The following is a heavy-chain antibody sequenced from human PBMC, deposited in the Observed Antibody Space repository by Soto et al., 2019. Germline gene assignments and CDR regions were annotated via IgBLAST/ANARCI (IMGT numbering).Heavy chain of an antibody. CDR1: GFTFNTYS. J-gene: IGHJ4*02. CDR3: ARAGGTTVTGLWHFDS. V-gene: IGHV3-33*01. D-gene: IGHD4-17*01. CDR2: IWYDGTQK. Sequence: GGSLRLSCEASGFTFNTYSMHWVRQPPGKGLEWLAAIWYDGTQKYYADSVKGRFIISRDNSKKTLYLEMNGLRAEDTAVYYCARAGGTTVTGLWHFDSWGQGTLVTVS.